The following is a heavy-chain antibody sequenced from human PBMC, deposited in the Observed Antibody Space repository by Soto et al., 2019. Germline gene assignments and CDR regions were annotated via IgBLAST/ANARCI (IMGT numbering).Heavy chain of an antibody. CDR1: GFTFSSYG. J-gene: IGHJ5*02. CDR2: ISYDGSNK. CDR3: AKDRRGLLWWFDP. D-gene: IGHD1-26*01. Sequence: QVQLVESGGGVVQPGRSLRLSCAASGFTFSSYGMHWVRQAPGKGLEWVAVISYDGSNKYYADSVKGRFTISRDNSKNTLYLQMNSLRAEDTAVYYCAKDRRGLLWWFDPWGQGTLVTVSS. V-gene: IGHV3-30*18.